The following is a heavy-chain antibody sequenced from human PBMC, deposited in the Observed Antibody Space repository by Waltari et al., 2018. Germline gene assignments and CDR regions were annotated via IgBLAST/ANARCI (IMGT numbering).Heavy chain of an antibody. J-gene: IGHJ6*03. CDR2: IDPSDSYT. Sequence: EVQLVQSGAEVKKPGESLRISCEGSGYDFSTYWIPWVRHMPGKGLEWMGRIDPSDSYTNYSPSFRGHVTISVDRSISTAYIQWSGLRASDTAIYYCARTSTRDFYYMDVWGKGTTVTVSS. V-gene: IGHV5-10-1*01. D-gene: IGHD1-1*01. CDR1: GYDFSTYW. CDR3: ARTSTRDFYYMDV.